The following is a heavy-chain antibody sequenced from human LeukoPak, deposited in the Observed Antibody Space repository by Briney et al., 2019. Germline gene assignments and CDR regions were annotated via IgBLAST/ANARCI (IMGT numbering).Heavy chain of an antibody. V-gene: IGHV1-46*01. J-gene: IGHJ4*02. CDR1: GYTFTSNY. Sequence: ASVKVSCKASGYTFTSNYIHWVRQAPGQGLEWMGMINPSGGSTSYAQQFQGRISMSRDTSTSTVYMEMSSLTSEDTALYYCARESTAFDYWGQGTLVTVSS. CDR2: INPSGGST. CDR3: ARESTAFDY.